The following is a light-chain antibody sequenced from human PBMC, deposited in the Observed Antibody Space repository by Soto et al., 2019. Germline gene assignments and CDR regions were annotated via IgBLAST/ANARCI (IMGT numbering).Light chain of an antibody. J-gene: IGKJ1*01. CDR1: QSVSSN. Sequence: ERVMTQSPATLSVSPGERATLSCRASQSVSSNLAWYQKKPGQAPRLLIYGASIRATGIPARFSGSGSGTDYTLTISRLEPEDSAVYYCQQYGYSFWTFGQGTKVDIK. CDR3: QQYGYSFWT. V-gene: IGKV3-15*01. CDR2: GAS.